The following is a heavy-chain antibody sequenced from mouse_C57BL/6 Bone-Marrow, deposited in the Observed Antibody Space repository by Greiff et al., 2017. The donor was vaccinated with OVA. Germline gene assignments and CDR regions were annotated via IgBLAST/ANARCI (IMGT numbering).Heavy chain of an antibody. CDR3: ARKLERRRFAY. D-gene: IGHD2-12*01. J-gene: IGHJ3*01. CDR2: RNPNNGGT. Sequence: EVQLQQSGPELVKPGASVKISCKASGYTFTDYYMNWVKQSHGKSLEWIGDRNPNNGGTSYNQKFKGTATLTVDKSSSTAYMELRSLPSEDSAVYYCARKLERRRFAYWGQGTLVTVSA. V-gene: IGHV1-26*01. CDR1: GYTFTDYY.